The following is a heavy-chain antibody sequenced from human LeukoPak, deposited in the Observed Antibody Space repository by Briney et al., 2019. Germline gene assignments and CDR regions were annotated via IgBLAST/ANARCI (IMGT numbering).Heavy chain of an antibody. J-gene: IGHJ4*02. D-gene: IGHD3-9*01. CDR3: AKGPDYDILTPIDY. CDR1: GFIFDDYA. Sequence: SLRLSCVGSGFIFDDYAMHWVRQAPGKGLEWVSGISWNSGRRGYADSVKGRFTISRDNAKTSLYLQMNSLRAEDMALYYCAKGPDYDILTPIDYWGQGTLVTVSS. CDR2: ISWNSGRR. V-gene: IGHV3-9*03.